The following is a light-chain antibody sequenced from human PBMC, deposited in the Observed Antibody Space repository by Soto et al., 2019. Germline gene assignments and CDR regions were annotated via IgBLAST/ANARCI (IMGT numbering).Light chain of an antibody. CDR3: AAWDDSLNGFWV. J-gene: IGLJ3*02. V-gene: IGLV1-44*01. Sequence: QSVLTQPPSASGTPGQRVTISCSGSSSNIGSNYVNWYQQLPGTAPKLLIYSNNQRPSGVPDRFPGSKSGTSGSLAISGLQSEDEADYYCAAWDDSLNGFWVFGGGTKVTVL. CDR2: SNN. CDR1: SSNIGSNY.